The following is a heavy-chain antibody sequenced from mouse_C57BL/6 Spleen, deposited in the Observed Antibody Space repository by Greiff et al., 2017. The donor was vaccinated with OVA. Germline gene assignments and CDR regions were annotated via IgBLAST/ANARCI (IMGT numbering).Heavy chain of an antibody. V-gene: IGHV1-82*01. Sequence: QVQLQQSGPELVKPGASVKISCKASGYAFSSSWMNWVKQRPGKGLEWIGRIYPGDGDTNYNGKFKGKATLTADKSSSTAYMQLSSLTSEDSAVFCCARWDSNYEGGFYAMDYWGQGTSVTVSS. CDR2: IYPGDGDT. J-gene: IGHJ4*01. D-gene: IGHD2-5*01. CDR1: GYAFSSSW. CDR3: ARWDSNYEGGFYAMDY.